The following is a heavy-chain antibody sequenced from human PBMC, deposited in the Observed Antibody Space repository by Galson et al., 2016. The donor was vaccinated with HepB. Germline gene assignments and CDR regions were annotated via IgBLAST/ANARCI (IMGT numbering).Heavy chain of an antibody. D-gene: IGHD3-10*01. Sequence: VKVSCKASGYSFSTFGISWVRQAPGQGLEWMGWIGAFNGETNYAEKFQGRVTMTTDTSTSTAYMELRRLRPDDAAVYYCARDRGFDEDTFDMWGQGTMVNV. CDR2: IGAFNGET. J-gene: IGHJ3*02. V-gene: IGHV1-18*01. CDR3: ARDRGFDEDTFDM. CDR1: GYSFSTFG.